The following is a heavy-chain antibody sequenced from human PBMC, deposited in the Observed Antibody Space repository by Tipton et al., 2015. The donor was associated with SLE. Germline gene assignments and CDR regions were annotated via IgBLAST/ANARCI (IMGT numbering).Heavy chain of an antibody. V-gene: IGHV3-23*01. J-gene: IGHJ4*02. D-gene: IGHD4-11*01. Sequence: SLRLSCAASRFSFSNYAMSWVRQAPGKGLEWVSGISGSGDTTFYADSVKGRFTISRDNSENTLYLQTNSLRAEDTAVYYCAKDDSYSNSTYFDYWGQGTLVTVSS. CDR2: ISGSGDTT. CDR1: RFSFSNYA. CDR3: AKDDSYSNSTYFDY.